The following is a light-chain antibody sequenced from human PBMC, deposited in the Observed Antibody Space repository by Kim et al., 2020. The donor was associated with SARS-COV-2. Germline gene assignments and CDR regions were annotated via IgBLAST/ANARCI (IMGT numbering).Light chain of an antibody. CDR3: QQYDSAPWT. V-gene: IGKV1-27*01. Sequence: ASVGAGVPITCRASQAISTYLSWYQQKPGMVTMLLIYGASALRSGVPSRFSGSGSGTDFTLTISSLQPEDVATYYCQQYDSAPWTFGEGTKVDIK. CDR2: GAS. J-gene: IGKJ1*01. CDR1: QAISTY.